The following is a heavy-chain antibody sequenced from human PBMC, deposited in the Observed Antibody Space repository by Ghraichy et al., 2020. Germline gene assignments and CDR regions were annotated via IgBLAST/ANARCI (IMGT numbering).Heavy chain of an antibody. D-gene: IGHD6-19*01. CDR1: GFTFTDHT. CDR3: ARGLTVAGTDAFDI. CDR2: IGSSSSTI. V-gene: IGHV3-48*02. Sequence: GGSLRLSCAASGFTFTDHTMSWVRQAPGKGLEWVSYIGSSSSTIYYADSVKGRFTISRDSAKNSLYLQMNSLRDEDTAVYYCARGLTVAGTDAFDIWGQGTMVTVSS. J-gene: IGHJ3*02.